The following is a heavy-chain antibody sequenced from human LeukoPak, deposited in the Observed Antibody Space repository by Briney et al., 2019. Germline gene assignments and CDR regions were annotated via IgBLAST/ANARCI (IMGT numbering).Heavy chain of an antibody. Sequence: SETLSLTCTVSGGSISSGGYSWSWIRQHPGKGLEWIGYIYYSGSTYYNPSLKSRVTISVDTSKNQFSLKLSSVTAADTAVYYCAREERITMVRGVIIVTWFDPWGQGTLVTVSS. CDR3: AREERITMVRGVIIVTWFDP. CDR2: IYYSGST. CDR1: GGSISSGGYS. D-gene: IGHD3-10*01. J-gene: IGHJ5*02. V-gene: IGHV4-31*03.